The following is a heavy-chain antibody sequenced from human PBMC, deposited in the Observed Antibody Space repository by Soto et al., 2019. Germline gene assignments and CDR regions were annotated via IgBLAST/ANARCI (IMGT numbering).Heavy chain of an antibody. Sequence: GGSLRLSCAASGFTFSNYAMSWVRQAPGKGLEWVSTIYSGGSTYYADSVKGRFTISRHNSKNTLYLQMNSLRAEDTAVYYCASTIFGVVIKLDAFDIWGQGTMVTVSS. CDR2: IYSGGST. V-gene: IGHV3-53*04. CDR1: GFTFSNYA. J-gene: IGHJ3*02. CDR3: ASTIFGVVIKLDAFDI. D-gene: IGHD3-3*01.